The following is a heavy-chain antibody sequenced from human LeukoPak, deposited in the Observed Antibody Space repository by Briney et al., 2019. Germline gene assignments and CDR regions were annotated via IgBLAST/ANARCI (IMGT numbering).Heavy chain of an antibody. CDR2: ISWNSASI. CDR3: AKTLGYCSGGSCPFDY. V-gene: IGHV3-9*01. D-gene: IGHD2-15*01. CDR1: GFTFDDYA. Sequence: SGGSLRLSCAASGFTFDDYAMHWVRLAPGKGLEWVSAISWNSASIGYADSVKGRFTISRDNAKNSLYLQMNSLRAEDTALYYCAKTLGYCSGGSCPFDYWGQGTLVTVSS. J-gene: IGHJ4*02.